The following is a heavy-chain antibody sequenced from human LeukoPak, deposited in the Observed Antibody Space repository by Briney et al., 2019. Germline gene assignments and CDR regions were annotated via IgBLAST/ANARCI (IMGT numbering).Heavy chain of an antibody. CDR2: MNPNSGNT. V-gene: IGHV1-8*01. J-gene: IGHJ4*02. CDR1: EYTFTSYD. Sequence: ASVKVSCKAFEYTFTSYDISWVRQATGQGLEWMGWMNPNSGNTGYAQKFQGRVTMTRNTSISTAYMELSSPTSEDTAVYYCARGRHPGPTWISEYWGQGTLVTVSS. CDR3: ARGRHPGPTWISEY. D-gene: IGHD5-12*01.